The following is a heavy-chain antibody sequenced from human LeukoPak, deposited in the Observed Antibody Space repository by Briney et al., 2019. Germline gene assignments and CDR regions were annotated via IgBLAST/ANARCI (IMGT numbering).Heavy chain of an antibody. CDR3: ARPMGCSGYYTGCRLNAFDI. J-gene: IGHJ3*02. CDR2: INPSGGST. Sequence: ASVKVSCKASGYTFTSYYMHWVRQAPGQGLEWMGIINPSGGSTSYAQKFQGRVTMTRDTSTSTVYMELSSLRSEDTAVYYCARPMGCSGYYTGCRLNAFDICGQGTMVTVSS. V-gene: IGHV1-46*01. CDR1: GYTFTSYY. D-gene: IGHD3-22*01.